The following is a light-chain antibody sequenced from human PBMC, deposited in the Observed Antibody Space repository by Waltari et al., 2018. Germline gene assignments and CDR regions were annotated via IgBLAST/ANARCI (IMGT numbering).Light chain of an antibody. J-gene: IGKJ3*01. Sequence: DIQMTQSPSSLSASVGDRVTITCRASQGIRDYVAWYQQKPGKVPKLLIFAASTLQSGVPSRFSGSGSGTEFTLTISSLQPEDVATYYCQKCNSAPVTFGPGTKVDIK. V-gene: IGKV1-27*01. CDR1: QGIRDY. CDR3: QKCNSAPVT. CDR2: AAS.